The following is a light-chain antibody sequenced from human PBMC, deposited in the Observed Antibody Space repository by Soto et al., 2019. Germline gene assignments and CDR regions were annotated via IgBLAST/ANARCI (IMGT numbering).Light chain of an antibody. Sequence: DIVMTQSPESLAVSLGERATINCKSSQSVLYSSNNKNYLAWYQQKPGQPPKLLIYWASTRESGVPERFSGSGSGTDFTLTISSLQAEDVAVYYCQQYYSPLLTFGGGTKVEIK. CDR3: QQYYSPLLT. J-gene: IGKJ4*01. V-gene: IGKV4-1*01. CDR2: WAS. CDR1: QSVLYSSNNKNY.